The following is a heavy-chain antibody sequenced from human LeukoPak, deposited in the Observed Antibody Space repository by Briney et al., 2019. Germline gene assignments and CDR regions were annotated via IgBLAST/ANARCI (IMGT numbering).Heavy chain of an antibody. V-gene: IGHV3-23*01. Sequence: GVSLRLSCAASGFTFSSYAMSWVRQAPGKGLEWVSGISGSGRSTYSADFVKGRFIISRDNSKSSMYLQMTSLTAEDTAVYYCAKTEAYTSSFVYWGQGTLVSVSS. J-gene: IGHJ4*02. CDR2: ISGSGRST. CDR1: GFTFSSYA. D-gene: IGHD2-2*02. CDR3: AKTEAYTSSFVY.